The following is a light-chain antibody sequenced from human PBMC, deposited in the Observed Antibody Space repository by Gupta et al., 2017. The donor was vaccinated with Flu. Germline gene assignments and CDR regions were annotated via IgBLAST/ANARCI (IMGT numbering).Light chain of an antibody. Sequence: EIVMMQSPATLSVSSGERATLSCRASQSVSSNLAWYQQRPGRAPRLLIQGASTRATGIPARFSGSGSGTEFTLTINSLQPEDFAVYYCQQYNNWPPTFGQGTKVEIK. CDR3: QQYNNWPPT. J-gene: IGKJ1*01. CDR1: QSVSSN. V-gene: IGKV3D-15*01. CDR2: GAS.